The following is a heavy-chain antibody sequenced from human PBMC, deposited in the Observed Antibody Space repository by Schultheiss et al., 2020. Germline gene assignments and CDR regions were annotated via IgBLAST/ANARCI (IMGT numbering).Heavy chain of an antibody. CDR3: ARFGGSSDIDIDY. CDR1: GFTFSSYG. CDR2: ISYDGSNK. V-gene: IGHV3-30*03. J-gene: IGHJ4*02. D-gene: IGHD1-26*01. Sequence: GGSLRLSCAASGFTFSSYGMHWVRQAPGKGLEWVAVISYDGSNKYYADSVKGRFTISRDNSKNTLYLQMNSLRDEDTAVYYCARFGGSSDIDIDYWGQGTLVTVSS.